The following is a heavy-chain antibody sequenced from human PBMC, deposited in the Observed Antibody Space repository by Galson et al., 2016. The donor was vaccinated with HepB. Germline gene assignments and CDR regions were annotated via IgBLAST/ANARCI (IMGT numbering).Heavy chain of an antibody. CDR1: GFTFSSSW. CDR2: IKQDGSEQ. D-gene: IGHD6-13*01. Sequence: SLRLSCAASGFTFSSSWMSWVRQAPGKGLEWVANIKQDGSEQYYVDSLKGRFTISRDSAKNSLFLQMNGLRAEDTAVYYCAQLRSSSWYELNWSDPWGQGTLVTVAS. CDR3: AQLRSSSWYELNWSDP. J-gene: IGHJ5*01. V-gene: IGHV3-7*01.